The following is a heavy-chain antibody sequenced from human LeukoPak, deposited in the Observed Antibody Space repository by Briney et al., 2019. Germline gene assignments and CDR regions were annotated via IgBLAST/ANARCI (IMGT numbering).Heavy chain of an antibody. J-gene: IGHJ4*02. D-gene: IGHD3-22*01. Sequence: SGTLSLTCAVSGGSISSSNWWSWVRQPPGKGLEWIGEIYHSGSTNYNPSLKSRVTISVDKSKNQFSLKLSSVTAADTAVYYCARNQDYYYDSGGYFDYWGQGTLVTVSS. V-gene: IGHV4-4*02. CDR3: ARNQDYYYDSGGYFDY. CDR1: GGSISSSNW. CDR2: IYHSGST.